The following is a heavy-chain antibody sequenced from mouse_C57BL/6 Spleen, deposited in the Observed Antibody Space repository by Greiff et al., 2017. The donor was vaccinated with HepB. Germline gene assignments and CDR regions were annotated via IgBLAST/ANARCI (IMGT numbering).Heavy chain of an antibody. CDR1: GFTFSSYG. J-gene: IGHJ2*01. CDR2: ISSGGSYT. Sequence: EVKLMESGGDLVKPGGSLKLSCAASGFTFSSYGMSWVRQTPDKRLEWVATISSGGSYTYYPDSVKGRFTISRDNAKNTLYLQMSSLKSEDTAMYYCARHSSGYTFDYWGQGTTLTVSS. D-gene: IGHD3-2*02. V-gene: IGHV5-6*01. CDR3: ARHSSGYTFDY.